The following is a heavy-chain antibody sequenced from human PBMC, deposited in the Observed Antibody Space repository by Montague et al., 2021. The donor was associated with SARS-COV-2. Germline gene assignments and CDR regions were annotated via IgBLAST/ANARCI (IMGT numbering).Heavy chain of an antibody. CDR3: ARDGRTRFYYFDY. V-gene: IGHV3-30*04. D-gene: IGHD3-3*01. CDR1: GFTFSNHS. J-gene: IGHJ4*02. Sequence: SLRLSCAVSGFTFSNHSMHWVRQAPGKGLQWVAFISSDGCNRHFADSVKGRFTISRDHSKNTLYLQMNSLRPEDTAVYYCARDGRTRFYYFDYWGQGTLVSVSS. CDR2: ISSDGCNR.